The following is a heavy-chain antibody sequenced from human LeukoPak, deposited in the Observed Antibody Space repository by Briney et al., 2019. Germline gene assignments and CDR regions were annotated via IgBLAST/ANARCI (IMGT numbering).Heavy chain of an antibody. J-gene: IGHJ4*02. Sequence: SETLSLTCAVYGGSFSGYYWSWIRQPPGKGLEWIGEINHSRSTNYNPSLTSRVTISVDTSKDQFSLKLSSVTAADTAVYYCARGVVPAAHDYWGQGTLVTVSS. CDR1: GGSFSGYY. CDR3: ARGVVPAAHDY. CDR2: INHSRST. V-gene: IGHV4-34*01. D-gene: IGHD2-2*01.